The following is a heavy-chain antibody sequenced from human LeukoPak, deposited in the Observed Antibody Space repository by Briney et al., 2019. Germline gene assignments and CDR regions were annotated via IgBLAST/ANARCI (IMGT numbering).Heavy chain of an antibody. D-gene: IGHD5-18*01. CDR1: GYSFTGFY. Sequence: ASVKVSCKASGYSFTGFYIHWVRQAPGQGLEWMGWINPNSGGTNYEQQFQGRVTMTRDTSISTAYMELSRLRSDDTAVYYCARLDSGYWGQGTLVTVSS. V-gene: IGHV1-2*02. CDR3: ARLDSGY. J-gene: IGHJ4*02. CDR2: INPNSGGT.